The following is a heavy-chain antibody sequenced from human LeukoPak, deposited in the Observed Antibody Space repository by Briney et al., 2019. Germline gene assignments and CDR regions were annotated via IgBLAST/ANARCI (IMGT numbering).Heavy chain of an antibody. CDR3: ARVPSDEGYPDAFDI. D-gene: IGHD5-12*01. CDR2: VHDTGST. CDR1: GSSVSTFY. V-gene: IGHV4-59*02. J-gene: IGHJ3*02. Sequence: SETLSLTCIVSGSSVSTFYWSWLRQSPGTGLEWIGFVHDTGSTAYNPSLKSRVTISLETSKNQLSLMLTSVTAADTAVYYCARVPSDEGYPDAFDIWGQGTMVTVSS.